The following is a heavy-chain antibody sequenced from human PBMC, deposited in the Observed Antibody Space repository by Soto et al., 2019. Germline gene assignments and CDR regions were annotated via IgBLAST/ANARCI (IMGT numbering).Heavy chain of an antibody. CDR2: ISWNSGSI. Sequence: EVQLVESGGGLVQPGRSLRLSCAASGFTFDDYAMHWVRQAPGKGLEWVSGISWNSGSIGYADSVKGRFTISRDNAKNSLYLQMNSLRAEDTALYYCAKGGDYDILTAPLGGWGQGTLVTVSS. D-gene: IGHD3-9*01. V-gene: IGHV3-9*01. J-gene: IGHJ4*02. CDR3: AKGGDYDILTAPLGG. CDR1: GFTFDDYA.